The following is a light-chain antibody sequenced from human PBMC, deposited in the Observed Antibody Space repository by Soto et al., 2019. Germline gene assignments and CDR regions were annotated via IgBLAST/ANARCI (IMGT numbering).Light chain of an antibody. V-gene: IGKV1-9*01. CDR2: GAS. J-gene: IGKJ1*01. CDR1: QAIGSY. CDR3: QQYNQSPWT. Sequence: IQLTQSPSSLSASVGDTVTITCRASQAIGSYFAWYQQKPGTVPKLLIYGASTLQTGVPSRFSGSGSGTDFTLTIGRLEPEDFAIYFCQQYNQSPWTFGRGTKVEIK.